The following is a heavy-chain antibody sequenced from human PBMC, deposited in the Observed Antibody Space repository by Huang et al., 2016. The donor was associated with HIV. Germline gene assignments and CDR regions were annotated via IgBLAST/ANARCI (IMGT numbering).Heavy chain of an antibody. V-gene: IGHV1-3*04. J-gene: IGHJ4*02. Sequence: QVHLVQSGAEVRRPGASVKISCKTFGYTFTQYPMHWVRQAPGQGLEWVGWINTGNGTTRYAPKVQGRLTISRDTSASAGFMELTGLTDKDTGVYYCATTAFDYWGQGTLVTVSP. CDR1: GYTFTQYP. CDR2: INTGNGTT. CDR3: ATTAFDY.